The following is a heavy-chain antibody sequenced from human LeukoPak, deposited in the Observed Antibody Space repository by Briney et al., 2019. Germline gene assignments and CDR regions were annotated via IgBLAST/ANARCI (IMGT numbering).Heavy chain of an antibody. CDR1: GYTLTELS. V-gene: IGHV1-24*01. CDR2: FDPEDGET. Sequence: ASVKVSCKVSGYTLTELSMHWVRQAPGKGLEWMGGFDPEDGETIYAQKFQGRVTMTEDTSTDTAYMELSSLRSEDTAVYYCARANRGPSTIFGVVIRYYYYMDVWGKGTTVTVSS. D-gene: IGHD3-3*01. CDR3: ARANRGPSTIFGVVIRYYYYMDV. J-gene: IGHJ6*03.